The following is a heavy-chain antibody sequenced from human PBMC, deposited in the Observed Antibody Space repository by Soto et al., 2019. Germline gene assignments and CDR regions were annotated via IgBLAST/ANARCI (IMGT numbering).Heavy chain of an antibody. Sequence: EVQLLESGGGLVQPGGSLRLSCAASGFSFNSYAMSWVRQGPGKGLEWVSGISRSGGSTYYADSAKGRFTISRENAKNSLYLQMNSLRAGDTAVYYCARGSSSSTGNWFDPWGQGTLVTVSS. J-gene: IGHJ5*02. CDR2: ISRSGGST. D-gene: IGHD6-6*01. CDR1: GFSFNSYA. CDR3: ARGSSSSTGNWFDP. V-gene: IGHV3-23*01.